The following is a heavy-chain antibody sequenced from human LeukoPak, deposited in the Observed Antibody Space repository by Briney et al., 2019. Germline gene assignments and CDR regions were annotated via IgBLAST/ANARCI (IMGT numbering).Heavy chain of an antibody. CDR1: GYTFASYD. V-gene: IGHV1-8*01. CDR3: ARGEYSSSWYRGGFFDY. Sequence: GASVKVSCKASGYTFASYDINWVRQATGQGLEWMGWMNPNSGNTGYAQKFQGRVTMTRNTSISTAYMELSSLRSEDTAVYYCARGEYSSSWYRGGFFDYWGQGTLVTVSS. D-gene: IGHD6-13*01. CDR2: MNPNSGNT. J-gene: IGHJ4*02.